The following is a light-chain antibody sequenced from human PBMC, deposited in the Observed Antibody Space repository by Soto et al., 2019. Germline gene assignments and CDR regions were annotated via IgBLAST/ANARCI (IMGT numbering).Light chain of an antibody. J-gene: IGLJ2*01. CDR2: QDS. Sequence: SYELTQPPSVSVSPGQTASITCSGDKLGDKYACWYQQKPGQSPVLVIYQDSKRPSGIPERSSGSNSGNTATLTISGTQAMDEADYYCQAWDSSTRVVFGGGTKVTVL. CDR1: KLGDKY. CDR3: QAWDSSTRVV. V-gene: IGLV3-1*01.